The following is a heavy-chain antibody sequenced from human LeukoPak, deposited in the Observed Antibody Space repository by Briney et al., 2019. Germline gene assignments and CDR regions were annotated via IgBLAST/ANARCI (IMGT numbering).Heavy chain of an antibody. V-gene: IGHV1-69*04. CDR1: GGTFSSYT. Sequence: SVKVSCKASGGTFSSYTISWVRQAPGQGLEWMGRIIPILGIANYAQKFQGRVTITADKSTSTAYMELSSLRSEDTAVYYCARDEGSTVTPHWGQGTLVTVSS. J-gene: IGHJ4*02. D-gene: IGHD4-17*01. CDR2: IIPILGIA. CDR3: ARDEGSTVTPH.